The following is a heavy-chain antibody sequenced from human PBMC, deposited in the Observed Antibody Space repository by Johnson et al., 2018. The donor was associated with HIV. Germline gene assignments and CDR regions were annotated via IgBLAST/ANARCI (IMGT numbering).Heavy chain of an antibody. CDR3: AKDLFTEREDDAFHV. CDR2: IQYDGSNK. CDR1: GFTFSNAW. J-gene: IGHJ3*01. V-gene: IGHV3-30*02. D-gene: IGHD1-26*01. Sequence: QVQLVESGGGLVKPGGSLRLSCAASGFTFSNAWMSWVRQAPGKGLEWVTFIQYDGSNKYYADSVKGRFTISRDNSKNTLYLQMNSLRAEDTAVYYCAKDLFTEREDDAFHVWGQGTLVTVSS.